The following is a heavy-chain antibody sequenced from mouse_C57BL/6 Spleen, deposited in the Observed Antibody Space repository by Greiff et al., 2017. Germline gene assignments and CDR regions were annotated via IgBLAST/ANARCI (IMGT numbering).Heavy chain of an antibody. V-gene: IGHV1-50*01. CDR3: AREGLRPFDD. J-gene: IGHJ2*01. CDR2: IDPSDSYT. Sequence: VQLQQPGAELVKPGASVKLSCKASGYTFTSYWMQWVKQRPGQGLEWIGEIDPSDSYTNYNQKFKGKATLTVDTSSSTAYMQLSSLTSEDSAVYYCAREGLRPFDDWGQGTTLTVSS. CDR1: GYTFTSYW. D-gene: IGHD1-2*01.